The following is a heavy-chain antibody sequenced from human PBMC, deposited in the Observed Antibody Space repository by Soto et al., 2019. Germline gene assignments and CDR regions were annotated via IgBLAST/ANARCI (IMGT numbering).Heavy chain of an antibody. CDR2: ISGSGDRT. Sequence: EVQLLESGGGLVQPGGSLRLSCAASGLTFSAYAMSWVRQAPGQGLEWVAAISGSGDRTYYAHSVKGRFTISRDDSTNTLHLQMNSLRAEDTAVYYCTKAQDRGGDNYPPLDYWGQGTLATVSS. V-gene: IGHV3-23*01. CDR3: TKAQDRGGDNYPPLDY. CDR1: GLTFSAYA. J-gene: IGHJ4*02. D-gene: IGHD4-17*01.